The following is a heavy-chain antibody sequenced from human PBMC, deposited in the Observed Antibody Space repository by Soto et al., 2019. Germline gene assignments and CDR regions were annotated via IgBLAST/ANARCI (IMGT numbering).Heavy chain of an antibody. J-gene: IGHJ6*02. Sequence: GASVKVSCKASGYTFTSYAMHWVRQAPGQRLEWMGWINAGNGNTKYSQKFQGRVTITRDTSASTAYMELSSLRSEDTAVFYCARDVVLMVYASKNYGMDVWGQGTTVTV. CDR3: ARDVVLMVYASKNYGMDV. CDR2: INAGNGNT. V-gene: IGHV1-3*01. CDR1: GYTFTSYA. D-gene: IGHD2-8*01.